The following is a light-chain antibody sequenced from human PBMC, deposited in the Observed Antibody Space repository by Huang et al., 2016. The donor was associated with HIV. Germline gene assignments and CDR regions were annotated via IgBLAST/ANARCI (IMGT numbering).Light chain of an antibody. CDR3: QQYNKWPLFT. V-gene: IGKV3-15*01. J-gene: IGKJ3*01. Sequence: VMTQSPVTLSVSPGERATLSCRASQNVSSDLAWYQQRPGHPPRLLMYGASTMATGLPARFSGSGSGTEFTLTISSLQSEDFAVYYCQQYNKWPLFTFGPGTKVDIK. CDR2: GAS. CDR1: QNVSSD.